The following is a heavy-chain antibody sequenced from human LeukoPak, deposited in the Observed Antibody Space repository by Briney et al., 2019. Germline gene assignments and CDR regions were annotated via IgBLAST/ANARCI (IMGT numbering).Heavy chain of an antibody. J-gene: IGHJ4*02. V-gene: IGHV1-69*13. CDR3: ARGQYGGYDHWGYYFDY. CDR1: GGTFSSYA. Sequence: ASVKVSCKASGGTFSSYAISWVRQAPGQGLEWMGGIIPIFGTANYAQKFQGRVTITADESTSTAYMELSSLRSEDTAVYYCARGQYGGYDHWGYYFDYWGQGTLVTVSS. D-gene: IGHD5-12*01. CDR2: IIPIFGTA.